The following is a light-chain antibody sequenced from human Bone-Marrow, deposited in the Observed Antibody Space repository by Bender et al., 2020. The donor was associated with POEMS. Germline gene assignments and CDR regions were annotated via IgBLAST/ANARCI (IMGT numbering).Light chain of an antibody. V-gene: IGLV2-14*03. CDR2: DVS. CDR3: GSYTSISTLV. Sequence: QSALTQPASVSGSPGQSITISCTGSSSDVGGYNYVSWYQQHPGKAPKLMIYDVSDRPSGVSNRFSGSKSGNTASLTISGLQAEDEADYYCGSYTSISTLVFGGGTKVTVL. CDR1: SSDVGGYNY. J-gene: IGLJ3*02.